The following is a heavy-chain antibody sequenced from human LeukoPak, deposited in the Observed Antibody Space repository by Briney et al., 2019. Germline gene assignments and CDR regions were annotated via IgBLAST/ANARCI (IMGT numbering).Heavy chain of an antibody. CDR3: AARKVRGVWFYLDY. V-gene: IGHV3-23*01. J-gene: IGHJ4*02. D-gene: IGHD3-10*01. CDR2: IYDDNT. Sequence: PGVSQRLSCAASGFTVSAYAMAWVRQAPGKGLEWVSTIYDDNTYYADSVKGRFAISTDNSKNTLYLQMNSLRVEDTAVYFCAARKVRGVWFYLDYWGQGTLVTVSS. CDR1: GFTVSAYA.